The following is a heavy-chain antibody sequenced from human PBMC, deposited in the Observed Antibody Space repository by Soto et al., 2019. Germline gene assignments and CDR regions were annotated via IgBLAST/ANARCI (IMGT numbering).Heavy chain of an antibody. CDR2: SRDKPQGYST. CDR1: GFTLSDRY. V-gene: IGHV3-72*01. J-gene: IGHJ4*02. CDR3: VRATFFSDSSGYTRCLDY. D-gene: IGHD3-22*01. Sequence: GGSLRLSCAGSGFTLSDRYIDWVRQAPGKGLEWVGRSRDKPQGYSTTYAASVKGRFTTSRDESKNSAYLQMNSLKTEDTAVYYCVRATFFSDSSGYTRCLDYWGQGTLVTVSS.